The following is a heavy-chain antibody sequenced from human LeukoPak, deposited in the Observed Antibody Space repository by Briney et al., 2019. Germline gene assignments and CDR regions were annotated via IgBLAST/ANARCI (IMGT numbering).Heavy chain of an antibody. V-gene: IGHV3-23*01. Sequence: GGSLRLSCAASGFTFSSYAMSWVRQAPGKGLEWVSAISGSGGSTYYADSVKGRFTISRDSSKNTLSLQMNSLRVEDTAVYYCAKGGSSWYYYLDYWGQGTLVTVSS. CDR2: ISGSGGST. CDR3: AKGGSSWYYYLDY. CDR1: GFTFSSYA. D-gene: IGHD6-13*01. J-gene: IGHJ4*02.